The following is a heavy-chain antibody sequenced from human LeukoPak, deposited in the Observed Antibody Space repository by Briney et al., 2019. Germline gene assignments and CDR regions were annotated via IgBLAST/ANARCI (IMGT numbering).Heavy chain of an antibody. D-gene: IGHD2-15*01. Sequence: ASVKVSCTASGYAFMDYGISWVRQVPGQGLEWMGWISTYNGNTLYADKFQGRVAMTRDASTSTANLELTRLRFDDTAVYYCARDLGCSGGSCYGYDAFDIWGQGTMVTVSS. CDR1: GYAFMDYG. CDR3: ARDLGCSGGSCYGYDAFDI. V-gene: IGHV1-18*04. CDR2: ISTYNGNT. J-gene: IGHJ3*02.